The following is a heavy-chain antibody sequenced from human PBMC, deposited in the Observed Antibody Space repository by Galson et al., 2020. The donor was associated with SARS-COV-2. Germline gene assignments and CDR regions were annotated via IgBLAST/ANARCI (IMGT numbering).Heavy chain of an antibody. J-gene: IGHJ5*02. CDR1: GYTLTELS. CDR2: FDPEDGET. Sequence: ASVKVSCKVSGYTLTELSMHWVRQAPGKGPEWMGGFDPEDGETIYAQKFQGRVTMTEDTSTDTAYMELSSLRSEDTAVYYCATSAAIRRENWFDPWGQGTLVTVSS. V-gene: IGHV1-24*01. D-gene: IGHD2-2*01. CDR3: ATSAAIRRENWFDP.